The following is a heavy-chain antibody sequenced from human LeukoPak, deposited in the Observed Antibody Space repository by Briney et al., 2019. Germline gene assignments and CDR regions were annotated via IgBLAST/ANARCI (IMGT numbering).Heavy chain of an antibody. CDR1: EFSVGSNY. CDR2: IYSGGST. J-gene: IGHJ3*02. D-gene: IGHD3-16*02. Sequence: GGSLRLSCAASEFSVGSNYMTWVRQAPGKGLEWVSLIYSGGSTYYADSVKGRFTISRDNAKNSLYLQMNSLRAEDTAVYYCARAETYVWGSYRYADAFDIWGQGTMVTVSS. V-gene: IGHV3-66*01. CDR3: ARAETYVWGSYRYADAFDI.